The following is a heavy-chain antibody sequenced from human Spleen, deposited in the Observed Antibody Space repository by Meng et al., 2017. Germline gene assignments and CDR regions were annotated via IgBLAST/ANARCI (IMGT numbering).Heavy chain of an antibody. CDR2: FYYSGST. Sequence: KAPGPGLVKPSQTLDLTCNVLGGSSRSGGYYWSWLRQHPGKGLEWIGYFYYSGSTYYNPSLKSLVTISLDTSKNQFSLKLSSVTAADTAVYYCARDLSGYGWFDPWGQGTLVTVSS. CDR1: GGSSRSGGYY. V-gene: IGHV4-31*01. CDR3: ARDLSGYGWFDP. J-gene: IGHJ5*02. D-gene: IGHD5-18*01.